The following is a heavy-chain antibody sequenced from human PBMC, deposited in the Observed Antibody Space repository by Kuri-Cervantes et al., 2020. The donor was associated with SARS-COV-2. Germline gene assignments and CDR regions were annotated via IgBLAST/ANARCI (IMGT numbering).Heavy chain of an antibody. CDR1: GFTFSDYY. D-gene: IGHD3-22*01. Sequence: SLKISCAASGFTFSDYYMCWIRPAPGKGLEWVSYISSSGSTIYYEDSVKGRFTISRDNAKNSLYLQMNRLRAEDTAVYCCARGSRSPYCYDSSGYYQVPTPPDVDYWGQGTLVTVS. CDR2: ISSSGSTI. V-gene: IGHV3-11*04. CDR3: ARGSRSPYCYDSSGYYQVPTPPDVDY. J-gene: IGHJ4*02.